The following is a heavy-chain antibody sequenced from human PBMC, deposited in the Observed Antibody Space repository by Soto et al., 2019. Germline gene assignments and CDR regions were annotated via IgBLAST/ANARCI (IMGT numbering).Heavy chain of an antibody. CDR3: VRPRPSGENYGMDV. D-gene: IGHD3-10*01. J-gene: IGHJ6*02. CDR1: GLTVSHNY. V-gene: IGHV3-53*01. Sequence: LRLSCVASGLTVSHNYMAWVRQAPEMGLEWVSILYTEGTTYYTDSVKGRFTISRDSSKNTLFLQMDSLRAEDTAVYYCVRPRPSGENYGMDVWGQGTTVTVSS. CDR2: LYTEGTT.